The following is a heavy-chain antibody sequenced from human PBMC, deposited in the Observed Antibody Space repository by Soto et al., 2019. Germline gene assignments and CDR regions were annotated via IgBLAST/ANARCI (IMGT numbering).Heavy chain of an antibody. V-gene: IGHV3-11*01. J-gene: IGHJ6*03. Sequence: PGGSLRLSCAASGFTFSDYYMSWIRQAPGKGLEWVSYISSSGSTIYYADSVKGRFTISRDNAKNSLYLQMNSLRAEDTAVYYCARTKVPAAMGEDYYYYMDVWGKGTTVTVSS. D-gene: IGHD2-2*01. CDR1: GFTFSDYY. CDR3: ARTKVPAAMGEDYYYYMDV. CDR2: ISSSGSTI.